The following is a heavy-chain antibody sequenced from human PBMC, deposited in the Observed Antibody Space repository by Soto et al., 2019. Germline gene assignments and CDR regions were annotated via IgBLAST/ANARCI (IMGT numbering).Heavy chain of an antibody. CDR2: VYSSGTT. Sequence: QVQLQESGPGLVKPSETLSLTCSVSGGSINSYWWSWIRQPAGKGLEWIGRVYSSGTTDYNPSLNSRATMSVGTSKNQFSLKLTSVTAADTAVYYCSRDIGSYAYAEGYWGQGIQVTVSS. CDR1: GGSINSYW. V-gene: IGHV4-4*07. CDR3: SRDIGSYAYAEGY. J-gene: IGHJ4*02. D-gene: IGHD2-2*01.